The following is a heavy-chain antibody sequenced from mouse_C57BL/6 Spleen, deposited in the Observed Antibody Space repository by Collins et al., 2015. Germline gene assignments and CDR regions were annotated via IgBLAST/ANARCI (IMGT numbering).Heavy chain of an antibody. V-gene: IGHV14-3*02. CDR2: IDPANGNT. D-gene: IGHD2-14*01. Sequence: EVQLQQSGAELVKPGASVKLSCTASGFNIKDTYMHWVKQRPEQGLEWIGRIDPANGNTKYDPKFQGKATITADTSSNTAYLQLSSLTSEDTAVYYCARGVRRVYFDYWGQGTTLTVSS. CDR1: GFNIKDTY. J-gene: IGHJ2*01. CDR3: ARGVRRVYFDY.